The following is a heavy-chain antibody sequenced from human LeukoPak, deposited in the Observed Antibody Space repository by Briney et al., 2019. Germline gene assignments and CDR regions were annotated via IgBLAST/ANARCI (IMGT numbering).Heavy chain of an antibody. CDR1: GFTVSSNY. CDR2: IYSGGST. CDR3: ARESKGRYSSGWYFFDY. J-gene: IGHJ4*02. Sequence: QPGRSLRPSCAASGFTVSSNYMSWVRQAPGKVLEWVSVIYSGGSTYYADSVKGRFTISRDNSKNTLYLQMNSLRAEDTAVYYCARESKGRYSSGWYFFDYWGQGTLVTVSS. D-gene: IGHD6-19*01. V-gene: IGHV3-53*01.